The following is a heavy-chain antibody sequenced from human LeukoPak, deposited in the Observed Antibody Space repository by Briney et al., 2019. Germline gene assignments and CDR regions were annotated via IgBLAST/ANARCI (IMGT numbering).Heavy chain of an antibody. Sequence: GGSLRLSCAASGFTFSSYGMHWVRQAPGKGLEWVAFIRYDGSNKYYADSVKGRFTISRDNPKNTLYLQMNSLRAEDTAVYYCAKERTLYYYYMDVWGKGTTVTVSS. V-gene: IGHV3-30*02. CDR3: AKERTLYYYYMDV. CDR2: IRYDGSNK. J-gene: IGHJ6*03. CDR1: GFTFSSYG. D-gene: IGHD2-2*01.